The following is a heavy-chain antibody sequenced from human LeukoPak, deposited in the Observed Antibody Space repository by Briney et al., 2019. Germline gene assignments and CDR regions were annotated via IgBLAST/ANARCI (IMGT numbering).Heavy chain of an antibody. CDR1: GGSISSGGYS. D-gene: IGHD4-17*01. CDR2: VYHSGST. CDR3: AREGGDYGDYVLDY. Sequence: KASETLSLTCAVSGGSISSGGYSWSWIRQPPGKGLEWIGYVYHSGSTYYNPSLKSRVTISVDRSKNQFSLKLSSVTAADTAVCYCAREGGDYGDYVLDYWGQGTLVTVSS. J-gene: IGHJ4*02. V-gene: IGHV4-30-2*01.